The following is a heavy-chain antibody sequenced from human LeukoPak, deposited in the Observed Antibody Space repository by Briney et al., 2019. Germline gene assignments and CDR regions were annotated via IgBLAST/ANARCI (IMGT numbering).Heavy chain of an antibody. CDR3: ARDGPSGGSLPDY. D-gene: IGHD2-15*01. V-gene: IGHV1-69*13. CDR2: IIPIFGTA. CDR1: GGTFSSYA. Sequence: SVKVSCKASGGTFSSYAISWVRQAPGQGLEWMGGIIPIFGTANYAQKFQGRVTITADESTSTAYMGLSSLRSEDTAVYYCARDGPSGGSLPDYWGQGTLVTVSS. J-gene: IGHJ4*02.